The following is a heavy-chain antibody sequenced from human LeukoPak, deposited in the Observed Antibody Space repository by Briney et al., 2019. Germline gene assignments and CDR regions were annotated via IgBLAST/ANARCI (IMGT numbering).Heavy chain of an antibody. Sequence: PGGSLRLSCAASGFTFDDYAMHWVRQAPGKGLEWVSGISWNSGSIGYADSVKGRFTISRDNAKNSLYLQMNSLRAEDTALYYCAKGTDPGGYGDYGALGYWGQGTLVTVSS. V-gene: IGHV3-9*01. CDR1: GFTFDDYA. D-gene: IGHD4-17*01. J-gene: IGHJ4*02. CDR2: ISWNSGSI. CDR3: AKGTDPGGYGDYGALGY.